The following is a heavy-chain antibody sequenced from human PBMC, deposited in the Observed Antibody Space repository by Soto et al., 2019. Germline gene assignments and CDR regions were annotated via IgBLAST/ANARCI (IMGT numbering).Heavy chain of an antibody. Sequence: QVQLQESGPGLVKPSQTLSLTCTVSGGSISSGGYYWSWIRQHPGKGLEWIGYIYYSGSTYYNPSLKSRVTISVDTAKNQFSLERSWVGAGGTAVYYCARAATRYFDYWGQGTLVTVSS. CDR2: IYYSGST. J-gene: IGHJ4*02. V-gene: IGHV4-31*03. CDR3: ARAATRYFDY. CDR1: GGSISSGGYY.